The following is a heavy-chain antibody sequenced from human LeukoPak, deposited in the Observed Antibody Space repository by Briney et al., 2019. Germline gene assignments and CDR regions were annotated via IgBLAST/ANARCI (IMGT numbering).Heavy chain of an antibody. Sequence: SSETLSLTCTVSGVSISSYYWSWIRQPPGKGLEWIGYIYYSGSTNYNPSLKSRVTISVDTSKNQFSLNLSSVTAADTAVYYCARDKKGASCYDYWGQGTLVTVSS. CDR3: ARDKKGASCYDY. D-gene: IGHD2-2*01. CDR2: IYYSGST. V-gene: IGHV4-59*01. J-gene: IGHJ4*02. CDR1: GVSISSYY.